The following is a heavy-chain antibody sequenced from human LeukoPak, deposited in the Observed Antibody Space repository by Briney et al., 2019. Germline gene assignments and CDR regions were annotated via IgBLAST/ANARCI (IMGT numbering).Heavy chain of an antibody. J-gene: IGHJ4*02. CDR3: ARDSRGTGASITMIVVVITSPGLDY. V-gene: IGHV1-18*01. CDR2: ISAYNGNT. D-gene: IGHD3-22*01. CDR1: GCTFTSYG. Sequence: GSSVKVSRKASGCTFTSYGISWVRQAPGQGLEWMGWISAYNGNTNYAQKLQGRVTMTTDTSTSTAYMELRSLRSDDTAVYYCARDSRGTGASITMIVVVITSPGLDYWGQGTLVTVSS.